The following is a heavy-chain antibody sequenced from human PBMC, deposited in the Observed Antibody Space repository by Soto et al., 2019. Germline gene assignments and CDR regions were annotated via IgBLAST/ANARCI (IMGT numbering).Heavy chain of an antibody. V-gene: IGHV4-4*02. J-gene: IGHJ4*02. CDR2: IFHSRST. D-gene: IGHD1-26*01. Sequence: QVQLQESGPGLVKPSGTLSLTCAVSSGSISTNNWWHWVRQPPGKGLEWIGEIFHSRSTNYSPSLKSRVTMSVYIFKHQFSLSLRSVTAADTAVYYCARERGTGTYQGFDYWGQGTLVTVSS. CDR3: ARERGTGTYQGFDY. CDR1: SGSISTNNW.